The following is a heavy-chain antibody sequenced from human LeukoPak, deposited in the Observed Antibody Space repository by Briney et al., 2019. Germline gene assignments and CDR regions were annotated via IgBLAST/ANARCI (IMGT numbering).Heavy chain of an antibody. CDR1: GGSISSSNYY. V-gene: IGHV4-39*01. J-gene: IGHJ4*02. Sequence: SETLSLTCTVSGGSISSSNYYWGWIRQPPGKGLEWIGSIYYSGSTYDNPSLKSRVTISVDTSKNRFSLKLSSVTAADTAVYYCARQNWNYFQHPEEFDYWVQGTLVTVSS. D-gene: IGHD3-10*01. CDR3: ARQNWNYFQHPEEFDY. CDR2: IYYSGST.